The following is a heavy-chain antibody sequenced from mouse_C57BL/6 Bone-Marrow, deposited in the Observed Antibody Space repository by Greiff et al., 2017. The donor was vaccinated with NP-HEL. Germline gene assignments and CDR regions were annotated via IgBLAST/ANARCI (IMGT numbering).Heavy chain of an antibody. Sequence: EVQRVESGEGLVKPGGSLKLSCAASGFTFSSYAMSWVRQTPEKRLEWVAYISSGGDYIYYADTVKGRFTISRDNARNTLYLQMSSLKSEDTAMYYCTRDLTGLFAYWGQGTLVTVSA. CDR1: GFTFSSYA. J-gene: IGHJ3*01. CDR3: TRDLTGLFAY. CDR2: ISSGGDYI. D-gene: IGHD4-1*01. V-gene: IGHV5-9-1*02.